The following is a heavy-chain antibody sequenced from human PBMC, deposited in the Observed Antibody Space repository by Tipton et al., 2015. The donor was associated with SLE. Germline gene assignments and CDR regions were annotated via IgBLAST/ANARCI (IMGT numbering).Heavy chain of an antibody. CDR3: ARDNCGGDCYRYFQH. D-gene: IGHD2-21*01. CDR1: GGSISSSSYY. CDR2: IYYSGST. Sequence: TLSLTCTVSGGSISSSSYYLGWIRQPPGKGLEWIGSIYYSGSTYYNPSLKSRVTISVDTSKNQFSLKLSSVTAADTAVYYCARDNCGGDCYRYFQHWGQGTLVTVSS. V-gene: IGHV4-39*07. J-gene: IGHJ1*01.